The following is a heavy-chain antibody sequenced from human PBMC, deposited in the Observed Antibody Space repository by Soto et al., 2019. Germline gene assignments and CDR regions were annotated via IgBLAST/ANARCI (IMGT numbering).Heavy chain of an antibody. V-gene: IGHV1-18*01. CDR1: GYTFTSYG. CDR3: ARENGLLRFLEWLPYGMDV. D-gene: IGHD3-3*01. J-gene: IGHJ6*02. Sequence: GASVKVSCKASGYTFTSYGISWVRQAPGQGLEWMGWISAYNGNTNYAQKLQGRVTMTTDTSTSTAYMELRSLRSDDTAVYYCARENGLLRFLEWLPYGMDVWGQGTTVTVS. CDR2: ISAYNGNT.